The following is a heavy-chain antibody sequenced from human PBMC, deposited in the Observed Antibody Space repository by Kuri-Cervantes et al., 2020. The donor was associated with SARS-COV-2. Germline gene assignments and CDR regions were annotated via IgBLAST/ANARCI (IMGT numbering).Heavy chain of an antibody. CDR1: GGSISSYY. CDR2: IYTSGST. V-gene: IGHV4-4*07. Sequence: ESLKISCTVSGGSISSYYWSWIRQPAGKGLEWIGRIYTSGSTNYNPSLKSRVTMSVDTSKNQFSLKLSSVTAADTAVYYCARQFSQWLVWYWGQGTLVTVSS. D-gene: IGHD6-19*01. J-gene: IGHJ4*02. CDR3: ARQFSQWLVWY.